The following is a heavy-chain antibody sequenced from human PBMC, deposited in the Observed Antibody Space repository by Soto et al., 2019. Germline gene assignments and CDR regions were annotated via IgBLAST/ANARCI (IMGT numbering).Heavy chain of an antibody. D-gene: IGHD6-6*01. CDR2: IKSKTDGGTT. V-gene: IGHV3-15*01. J-gene: IGHJ6*02. CDR1: GFTFSNAW. CDR3: TTYSSSSVGYYYYYYGMDV. Sequence: EVQLVESGGGLVKPGGSFRLSCAASGFTFSNAWMSWVRQAPGKGLEWVGRIKSKTDGGTTDYAAPVKGRFTISRDDSKNTLYLQMNSLKTEDTAVYYCTTYSSSSVGYYYYYYGMDVWGQGTTVTVSS.